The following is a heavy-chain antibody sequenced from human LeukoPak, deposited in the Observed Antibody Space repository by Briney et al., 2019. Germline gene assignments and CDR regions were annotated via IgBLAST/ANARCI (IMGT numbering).Heavy chain of an antibody. D-gene: IGHD1-1*01. CDR1: GGSISSSSYY. J-gene: IGHJ4*02. Sequence: SETLSLTCTVSGGSISSSSYYWGWIRQPPGKGLEWIGSIYYSGSTYYNPSLKSRVTISVDTSKNQFSLKLSSVTAADTAVYYCASSVPDYFDYWGQGTLVTVSP. CDR3: ASSVPDYFDY. V-gene: IGHV4-39*01. CDR2: IYYSGST.